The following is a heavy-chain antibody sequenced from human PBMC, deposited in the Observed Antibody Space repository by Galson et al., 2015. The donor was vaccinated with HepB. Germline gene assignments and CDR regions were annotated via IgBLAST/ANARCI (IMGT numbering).Heavy chain of an antibody. D-gene: IGHD3-10*01. CDR3: ARDLLWFGEDHYYYYMDV. V-gene: IGHV1-2*02. Sequence: SVKVSCKASGYTFTGYYMHWVRQTPGQGLEWMGWINPNSGGTNYAQKFQGRVTMTRDTSISTAYMELSRLRSDDTAVYYCARDLLWFGEDHYYYYMDVWGKGTTVTVSS. J-gene: IGHJ6*03. CDR1: GYTFTGYY. CDR2: INPNSGGT.